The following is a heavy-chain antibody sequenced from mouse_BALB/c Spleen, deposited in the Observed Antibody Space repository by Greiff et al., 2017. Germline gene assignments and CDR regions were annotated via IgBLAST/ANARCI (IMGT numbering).Heavy chain of an antibody. D-gene: IGHD3-3*01. Sequence: EVKLVESGGGLVQPGGSLKLSCAASGFTFSSYTMSWVRQTPEKRLEWVAYISNGGGSTYYPDTVKGRFTISRDNAKNTLYLQMSSLKSEDTAMYYCARGGGPEGFDYWGQGTTLTVSS. CDR2: ISNGGGST. CDR3: ARGGGPEGFDY. V-gene: IGHV5-12-2*01. J-gene: IGHJ2*01. CDR1: GFTFSSYT.